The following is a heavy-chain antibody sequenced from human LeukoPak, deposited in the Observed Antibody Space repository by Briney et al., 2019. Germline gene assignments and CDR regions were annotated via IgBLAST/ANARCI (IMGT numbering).Heavy chain of an antibody. CDR1: GFTFSSYA. V-gene: IGHV3-23*01. D-gene: IGHD3-10*01. CDR2: ISGSGGST. J-gene: IGHJ4*02. CDR3: ARSMPNQFRGSFDT. Sequence: GGSLRLSCAASGFTFSSYAMSWVRQAPGKGLEWVSAISGSGGSTYYAGSVKGRFTISRDNSKNTLYLQMNSLRADDTAVYYCARSMPNQFRGSFDTWGQGALVTVSS.